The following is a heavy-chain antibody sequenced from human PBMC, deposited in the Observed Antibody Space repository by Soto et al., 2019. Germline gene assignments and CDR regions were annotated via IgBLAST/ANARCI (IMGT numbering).Heavy chain of an antibody. CDR3: AHRLEWLVYDY. CDR2: IYWDDDK. CDR1: GFSLSTSGVG. D-gene: IGHD6-19*01. V-gene: IGHV2-5*02. Sequence: QITLKESGPTLVKPTQTLTLTCTFSGFSLSTSGVGVGWIRQPPGKALECLALIYWDDDKRYSPSLKSRLTXTXXTSKTQVVRTMTNMDPVDTATYYCAHRLEWLVYDYWGQGTLVTVSS. J-gene: IGHJ4*02.